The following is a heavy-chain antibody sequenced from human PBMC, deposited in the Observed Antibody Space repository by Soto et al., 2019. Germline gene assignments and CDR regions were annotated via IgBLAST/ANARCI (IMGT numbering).Heavy chain of an antibody. CDR3: AKERVPAATYYYGMDV. Sequence: PGGSLRLSCAASGFTFSSYGMHWVRQAPGKGLEWVAVISYDGSNKYYADSVKGRFTISRDNSKNTLYLQMNSLRAEDTAVYYCAKERVPAATYYYGMDVWGQGTTVTVSS. CDR1: GFTFSSYG. D-gene: IGHD2-2*01. CDR2: ISYDGSNK. J-gene: IGHJ6*02. V-gene: IGHV3-30*18.